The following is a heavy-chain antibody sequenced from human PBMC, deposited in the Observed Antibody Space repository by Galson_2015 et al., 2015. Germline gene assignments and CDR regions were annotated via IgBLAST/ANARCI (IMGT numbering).Heavy chain of an antibody. D-gene: IGHD5-18*01. J-gene: IGHJ4*02. Sequence: SLRLSCAASGFTFGTYWMSWVRQAPGKGLEWVANIKPDGSEGAYVDSVKGRFTISRDNAKNSVYLQMNSLSAEDTAVYYCARRSGYNFASWGQGSLVIVSS. V-gene: IGHV3-7*01. CDR2: IKPDGSEG. CDR3: ARRSGYNFAS. CDR1: GFTFGTYW.